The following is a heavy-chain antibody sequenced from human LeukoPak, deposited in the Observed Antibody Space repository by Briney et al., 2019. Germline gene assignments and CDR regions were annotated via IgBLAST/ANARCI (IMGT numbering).Heavy chain of an antibody. Sequence: SVKVSCKASGGTFSGYAISWVRQAPGQGLEWMGGIIPIFGTANYAQKFQGRVTITADESASTAYMELSSLRSEDTAVYYCARGGEGQLVGSEYYYYYMDVWGKGTTVTVSS. CDR3: ARGGEGQLVGSEYYYYYMDV. CDR1: GGTFSGYA. CDR2: IIPIFGTA. J-gene: IGHJ6*03. D-gene: IGHD6-6*01. V-gene: IGHV1-69*13.